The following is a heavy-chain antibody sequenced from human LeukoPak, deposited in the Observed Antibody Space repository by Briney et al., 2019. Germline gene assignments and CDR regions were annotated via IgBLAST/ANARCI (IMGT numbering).Heavy chain of an antibody. J-gene: IGHJ4*02. CDR2: IYSGGST. V-gene: IGHV3-53*01. CDR1: GFTVSSNY. CDR3: ARDLQGGTLDY. D-gene: IGHD1-1*01. Sequence: AGGSLRLFCAASGFTVSSNYMSWVRQAPGKGPEWVSVIYSGGSTYYADSVKGRFTISRDNSKNTLYLQMNSLRAEDTAVYFCARDLQGGTLDYWGQGTLVTVSS.